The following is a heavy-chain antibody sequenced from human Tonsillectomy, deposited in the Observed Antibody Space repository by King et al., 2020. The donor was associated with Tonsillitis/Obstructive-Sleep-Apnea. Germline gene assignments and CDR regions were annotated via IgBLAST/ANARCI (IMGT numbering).Heavy chain of an antibody. Sequence: VQLQESGPGLVKPSQTLSLTCTVSGGSISSGGYYWTWIRQHPGKGLEWIGYIYYSGSTYYNPSLKSRVTISVDTSKNHFSLRLSSVTAADTAVYDCASDVATGTFEYWGQGTLVTVSS. D-gene: IGHD5-12*01. CDR1: GGSISSGGYY. V-gene: IGHV4-31*03. CDR3: ASDVATGTFEY. CDR2: IYYSGST. J-gene: IGHJ4*02.